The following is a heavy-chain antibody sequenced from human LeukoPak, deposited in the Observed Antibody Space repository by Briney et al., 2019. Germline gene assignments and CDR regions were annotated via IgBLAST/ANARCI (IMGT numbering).Heavy chain of an antibody. CDR1: GGSFSGYY. CDR2: INHSGST. J-gene: IGHJ4*02. Sequence: PSETLSLTCAVYGGSFSGYYWSWIRQPPGKGLEWIGEINHSGSTNYNPSLKSRVTISVDTFKNQFSLKLSSVTAADTAVYYCARGRYDFWSGYYSLFDYWGQGTLVTVSS. V-gene: IGHV4-34*01. CDR3: ARGRYDFWSGYYSLFDY. D-gene: IGHD3-3*01.